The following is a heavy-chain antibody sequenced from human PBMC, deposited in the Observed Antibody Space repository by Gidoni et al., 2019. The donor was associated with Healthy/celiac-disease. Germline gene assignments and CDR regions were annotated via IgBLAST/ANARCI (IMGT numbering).Heavy chain of an antibody. CDR1: GGSISSSSYY. Sequence: QLQLQESGPGLVKPSETLSLTCTVSGGSISSSSYYWGWIRQPPGKGLEWIGSIYYSGSTYYNPSLKSRVTISVDTSKNQFSLKLSSVTAADTAVYYCAREMATTPPHYYYYGMDVWGQGTTVTVSS. CDR3: AREMATTPPHYYYYGMDV. V-gene: IGHV4-39*07. D-gene: IGHD1-1*01. J-gene: IGHJ6*02. CDR2: IYYSGST.